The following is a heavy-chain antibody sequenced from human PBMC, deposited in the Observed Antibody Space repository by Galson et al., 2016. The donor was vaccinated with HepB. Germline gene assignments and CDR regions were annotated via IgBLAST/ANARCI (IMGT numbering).Heavy chain of an antibody. D-gene: IGHD6-13*01. V-gene: IGHV3-15*04. CDR1: GFTFKDAW. CDR3: ATDHFGSSWVPLDY. J-gene: IGHJ4*02. CDR2: IASKNDGGAT. Sequence: SLRLSCAVSGFTFKDAWMTWVRQAPGKGLEWIGHIASKNDGGATDFAAPVKGRFTMSRDDSKNTVYLQMNSLKTEDTAVYLCATDHFGSSWVPLDYWGQGTLVTVSS.